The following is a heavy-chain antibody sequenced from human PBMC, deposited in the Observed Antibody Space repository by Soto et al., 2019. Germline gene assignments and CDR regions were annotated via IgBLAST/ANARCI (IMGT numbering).Heavy chain of an antibody. V-gene: IGHV3-30-3*01. CDR3: ASPCSGGSCSLGYYGMDV. CDR1: GFTFSSYA. Sequence: QVQLVESGGGVVQPGRSLRLSCAASGFTFSSYAMHWVRQAPGKGLEWVAVISYDGSNKYYADSVKGRFTISRDNSKNTLYLQMTSLRAEDTAVYYCASPCSGGSCSLGYYGMDVWGQGTTVTVSS. D-gene: IGHD2-15*01. J-gene: IGHJ6*02. CDR2: ISYDGSNK.